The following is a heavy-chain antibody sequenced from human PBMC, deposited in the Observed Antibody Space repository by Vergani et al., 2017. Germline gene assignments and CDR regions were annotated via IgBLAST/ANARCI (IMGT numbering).Heavy chain of an antibody. V-gene: IGHV1-69*01. CDR3: ARDLPYYYGSGSYSNDAFDI. CDR2: IIPIFGTA. Sequence: QVQLVQSGAEVKKPGSSVKVSCKASGGTFSSYAISWVRQAPGQGLEWMGGIIPIFGTANYAQKFQGRVTITADESTSTAYMELSSLRSEDTAVYYCARDLPYYYGSGSYSNDAFDIWGQGTMVTVSS. J-gene: IGHJ3*02. D-gene: IGHD3-10*01. CDR1: GGTFSSYA.